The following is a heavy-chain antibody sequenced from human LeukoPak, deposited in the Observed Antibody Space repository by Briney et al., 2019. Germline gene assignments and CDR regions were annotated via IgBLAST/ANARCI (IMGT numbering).Heavy chain of an antibody. Sequence: ASVKVSCKVSGYTLTEFSMHWVRQAPGKGLEWMGGFDPEDGTTIYAQKFQGRVTMTEDTSTDTAYMELSSLTSEDAAIYYCTRGASTNRGIIIYYFDYWGQGTLVTVFS. V-gene: IGHV1-24*01. J-gene: IGHJ4*02. CDR2: FDPEDGTT. CDR3: TRGASTNRGIIIYYFDY. D-gene: IGHD3-10*01. CDR1: GYTLTEFS.